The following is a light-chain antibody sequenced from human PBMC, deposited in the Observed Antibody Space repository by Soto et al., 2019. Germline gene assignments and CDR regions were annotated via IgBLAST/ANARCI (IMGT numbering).Light chain of an antibody. CDR2: DVS. CDR3: QQYSRLWS. V-gene: IGKV1-5*01. CDR1: QNIERW. Sequence: DIQMTQSPSTVSASVGDRVRLTCRASQNIERWQAWYQQKPGKAPKLLLYDVSTLERGVPPRFSGDGSGTEFTLTISSLQRDDFGIYYCQQYSRLWSFGQGTKVDIK. J-gene: IGKJ1*01.